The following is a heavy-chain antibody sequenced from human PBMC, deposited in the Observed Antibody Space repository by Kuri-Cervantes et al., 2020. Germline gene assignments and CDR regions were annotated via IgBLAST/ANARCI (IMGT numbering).Heavy chain of an antibody. CDR1: GYTFTGYY. CDR2: INPNSGGT. CDR3: ARGGYGSGSYYYYGMDV. J-gene: IGHJ6*02. Sequence: ASVKVSCKASGYTFTGYYMHWVRQAPGQGLEWMGWINPNSGGTNYAQKFRGRVTMTRDTSISTAYMELSRLRSGDTAVYYCARGGYGSGSYYYYGMDVWGQGTTVTVSS. D-gene: IGHD3-10*01. V-gene: IGHV1-2*02.